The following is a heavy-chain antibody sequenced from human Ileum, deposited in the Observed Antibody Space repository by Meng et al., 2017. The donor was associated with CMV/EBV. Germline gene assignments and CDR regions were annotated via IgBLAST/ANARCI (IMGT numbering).Heavy chain of an antibody. V-gene: IGHV5-51*01. J-gene: IGHJ4*02. CDR2: IFPADSDS. D-gene: IGHD3-3*01. CDR3: VRRSATTFFGVVNHFDF. Sequence: GESLKISCKTSGYSFTSHWIGWVRQMPGRGLEWMGIIFPADSDSRYSPSFQGQVTISADKSLSTAYLQWSSLKASDSAMYYCVRRSATTFFGVVNHFDFWGQGTLVTVSS. CDR1: GYSFTSHW.